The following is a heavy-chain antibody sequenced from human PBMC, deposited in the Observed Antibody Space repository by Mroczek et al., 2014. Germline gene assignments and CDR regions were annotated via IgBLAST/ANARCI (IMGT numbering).Heavy chain of an antibody. CDR3: ARGLGYCSSTSCYTKGSYMDV. CDR2: IYHSGST. D-gene: IGHD2-2*02. CDR1: GGSISSGGYS. V-gene: IGHV4-30-2*01. J-gene: IGHJ6*03. Sequence: QVQLQESGSGLVKPSQTLSLTCAVSGGSISSGGYSWSWIRQPPGKGLEWIGYIYHSGSTYYNPSLKSRVTISVDRSKNQFSLKLSSVTAADTAVYYCARGLGYCSSTSCYTKGSYMDVWGQKGPRSPVSS.